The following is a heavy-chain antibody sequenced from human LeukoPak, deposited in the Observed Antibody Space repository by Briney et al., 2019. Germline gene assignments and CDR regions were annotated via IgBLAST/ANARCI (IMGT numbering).Heavy chain of an antibody. CDR1: GGSISSYY. Sequence: PPETPSLSCTLPGGSISSYYWSWMRHPPRKGRECIGHSYYSGGTNYNPSLKRRVTISVDTSKNQVSLKLSSVTAADTAVYYCARHFPHFDSSGYFDYWGLGTLVTVSS. CDR2: SYYSGGT. J-gene: IGHJ4*02. D-gene: IGHD3-22*01. CDR3: ARHFPHFDSSGYFDY. V-gene: IGHV4-59*08.